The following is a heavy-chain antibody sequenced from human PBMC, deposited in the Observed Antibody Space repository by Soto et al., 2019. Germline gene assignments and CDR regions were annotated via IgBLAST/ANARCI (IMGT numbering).Heavy chain of an antibody. CDR2: IYSSGTT. D-gene: IGHD2-15*01. CDR3: VRDIGGSGWFAP. J-gene: IGHJ5*02. CDR1: GGSINNYY. V-gene: IGHV4-4*07. Sequence: PSETLSLTCTVSGGSINNYYCSWIRQAAGKGLEWIGRIYSSGTTNYSPSLKSRVTMSVDMSKSQFSLTLRSVTAADTAVYYCVRDIGGSGWFAPWGQGTLVT.